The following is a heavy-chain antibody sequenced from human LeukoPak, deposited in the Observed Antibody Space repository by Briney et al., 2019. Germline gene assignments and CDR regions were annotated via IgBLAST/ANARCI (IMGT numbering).Heavy chain of an antibody. Sequence: SETLSLTCTASGGFISSYYWSWIRQPPGKGLEWIGHIYYSGSTNYNPSLKSRVTISVDTSKNQFSLKLSSVTAADTAVYYCARASISSPNTAMVDFDYWGQGTLVTVSS. CDR2: IYYSGST. D-gene: IGHD5-18*01. J-gene: IGHJ4*02. CDR1: GGFISSYY. CDR3: ARASISSPNTAMVDFDY. V-gene: IGHV4-59*01.